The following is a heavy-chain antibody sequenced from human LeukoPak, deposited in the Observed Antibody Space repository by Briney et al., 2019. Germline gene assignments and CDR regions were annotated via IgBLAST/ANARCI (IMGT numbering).Heavy chain of an antibody. CDR3: TTGYCSGGSCYSSPFDY. D-gene: IGHD2-15*01. CDR1: GFTFSDYY. Sequence: GGSLRLSCAASGFTFSDYYMSWIRQAPGKGLEWVGRIKSKTDGGTTDYAAPVKGRFTISRDDSKNTLYLQMNSLKTEDTAVYYCTTGYCSGGSCYSSPFDYWGQGTLVTVSS. CDR2: IKSKTDGGTT. V-gene: IGHV3-15*01. J-gene: IGHJ4*02.